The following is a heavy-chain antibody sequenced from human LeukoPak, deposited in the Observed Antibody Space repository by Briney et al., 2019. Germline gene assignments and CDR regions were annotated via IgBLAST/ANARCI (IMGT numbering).Heavy chain of an antibody. Sequence: GASVKVSCKASGGTFSSYAISWVRQALGQGLEWMGGIIPIFGTANYAQKFQGRVTITADESTSTAYMELSSLRSEDTAVYYCAIRYYYDSSGYYTYGMDVWGQGTTVTVSS. CDR3: AIRYYYDSSGYYTYGMDV. D-gene: IGHD3-22*01. V-gene: IGHV1-69*13. J-gene: IGHJ6*02. CDR2: IIPIFGTA. CDR1: GGTFSSYA.